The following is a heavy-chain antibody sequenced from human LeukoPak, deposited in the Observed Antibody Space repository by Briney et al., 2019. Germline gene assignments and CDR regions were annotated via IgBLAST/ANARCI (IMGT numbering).Heavy chain of an antibody. D-gene: IGHD5-24*01. CDR1: GGSFSGYY. J-gene: IGHJ4*02. Sequence: SETLSLTCAVYGGSFSGYYWSWIRQPPEKGLEWIGEINHSGSTNYNPSLKSRVTISVDTSKNRFSLKLSSVTAADTAVYYCAATRRRDGYNFCFDYWGQGTLVTVSS. CDR2: INHSGST. V-gene: IGHV4-34*01. CDR3: AATRRRDGYNFCFDY.